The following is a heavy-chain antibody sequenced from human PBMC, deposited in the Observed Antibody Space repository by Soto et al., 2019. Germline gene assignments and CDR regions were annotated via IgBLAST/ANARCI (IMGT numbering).Heavy chain of an antibody. Sequence: EVQLLESGGGLVHPGGSLRLSCAASGFTFSTNSMTWVRQAPGKGLEWVCGISGGGDSTRYAYCVKGRFTISRDISKNMVYLQMNILTVEVTAVYFSSKLDGRGNQGGQGTLVTVS. V-gene: IGHV3-23*01. D-gene: IGHD2-2*01. CDR1: GFTFSTNS. CDR3: SKLDGRGNQ. CDR2: ISGGGDST. J-gene: IGHJ4*02.